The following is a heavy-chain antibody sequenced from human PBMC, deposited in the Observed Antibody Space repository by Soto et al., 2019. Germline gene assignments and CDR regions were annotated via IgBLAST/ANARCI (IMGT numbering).Heavy chain of an antibody. V-gene: IGHV4-31*03. D-gene: IGHD3-9*01. CDR1: GGSISSGGYY. J-gene: IGHJ3*02. CDR2: IYYSGST. CDR3: AGVRYFDWLPPDAFDI. Sequence: SETLSLTCTVSGGSISSGGYYWSWIRQHPGKGLEWIGYIYYSGSTYYNPSLKSRVTISVDTSKNQFSLKLSSVTAADTAVYYCAGVRYFDWLPPDAFDIWGQGTMVTVSS.